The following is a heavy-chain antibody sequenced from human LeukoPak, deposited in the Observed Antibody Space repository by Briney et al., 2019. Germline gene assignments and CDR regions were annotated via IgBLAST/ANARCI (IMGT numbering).Heavy chain of an antibody. CDR1: GFTVSSNY. Sequence: GGSLRLSCAASGFTVSSNYMSWVRQAPEKGLEWVSVIYSGGSTYYADSVKGRFTISRDNSKNTLYLQMNSLRAEDTAVYYCASSDSRSGYSATPGDYWGQGTLVTVSS. D-gene: IGHD5-12*01. J-gene: IGHJ4*02. CDR3: ASSDSRSGYSATPGDY. V-gene: IGHV3-53*01. CDR2: IYSGGST.